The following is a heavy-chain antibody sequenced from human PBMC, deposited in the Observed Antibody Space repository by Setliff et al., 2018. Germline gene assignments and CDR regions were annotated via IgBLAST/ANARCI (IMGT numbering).Heavy chain of an antibody. CDR2: IKQDGGEK. CDR1: GFTLSDYW. V-gene: IGHV3-7*03. D-gene: IGHD3-16*02. J-gene: IGHJ4*02. CDR3: ARRNYRTALDS. Sequence: GGSLRLSCAASGFTLSDYWMAWVRQAPGKGLEWVANIKQDGGEKYYADSMKGRFTISRDNAKNSLYLQMNSLSAEDTAVYFCARRNYRTALDSWGQGTLVTVSS.